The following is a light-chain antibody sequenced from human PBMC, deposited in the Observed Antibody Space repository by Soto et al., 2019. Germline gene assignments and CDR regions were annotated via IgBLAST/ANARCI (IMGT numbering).Light chain of an antibody. V-gene: IGKV1-39*01. CDR1: QSISTY. CDR3: QQSYSNPTWT. CDR2: DSS. J-gene: IGKJ1*01. Sequence: DLQLTQSPSSLSASVGASITITCRASQSISTYLNWYQQKPGEAPTLLVYDSSTLQSGVPSRFSGSGFGAEFTLTVSSLQPEDFATYYCQQSYSNPTWTFGQGTKVDIK.